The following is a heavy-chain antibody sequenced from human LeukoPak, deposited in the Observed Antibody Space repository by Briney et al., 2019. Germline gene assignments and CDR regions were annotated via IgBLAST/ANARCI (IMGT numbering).Heavy chain of an antibody. Sequence: SGGSLRLSCAASGFTFSSYAMSRVRQAPGKGLEWVSAISGSGGSTYYADSVKGRFTISRDNSKNTLYLQMNSLRAEDTAVYYCAKSSGSYGRYYFDYWGQGTLVTVSS. V-gene: IGHV3-23*01. CDR3: AKSSGSYGRYYFDY. CDR2: ISGSGGST. J-gene: IGHJ4*02. CDR1: GFTFSSYA. D-gene: IGHD1-26*01.